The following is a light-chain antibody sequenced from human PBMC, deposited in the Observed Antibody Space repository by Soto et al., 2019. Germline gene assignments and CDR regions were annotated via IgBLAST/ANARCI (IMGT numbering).Light chain of an antibody. V-gene: IGLV2-14*01. CDR2: EVS. CDR3: SSYTGSTTVV. Sequence: LTQPASVSGSPGQSITISCTGTNSDVGAFEYVSWYQQHPGKAPKILIYEVSNRPSGVSNRFSGSKSGNTASLTISGLQAEDEADYYCSSYTGSTTVVFGGGTKVTVL. J-gene: IGLJ2*01. CDR1: NSDVGAFEY.